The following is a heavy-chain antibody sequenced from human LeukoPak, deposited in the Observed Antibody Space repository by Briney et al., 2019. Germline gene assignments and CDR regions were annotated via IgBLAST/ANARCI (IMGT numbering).Heavy chain of an antibody. CDR2: IYYSGST. J-gene: IGHJ4*02. CDR1: GGSISSGGYY. CDR3: ARWGLGSSTWYNFDY. V-gene: IGHV4-31*03. D-gene: IGHD6-13*01. Sequence: SETLSLTCTVSGGSISSGGYYWSWIRQHPGKGLEWIGYIYYSGSTYYNPSLKSRVTISVDTSKNQFSLKLNSVTAADTAVYYCARWGLGSSTWYNFDYWGQGTLVTVSS.